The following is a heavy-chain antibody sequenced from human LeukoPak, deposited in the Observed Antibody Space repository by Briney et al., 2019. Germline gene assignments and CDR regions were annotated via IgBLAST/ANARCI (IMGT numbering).Heavy chain of an antibody. J-gene: IGHJ4*02. Sequence: GGSLRLSCAASGFTFSSYEMNWVRQAPGKGLEWVSYISSSGSTIYYADSVKGRFTISRDNAKNSLYPQMNSLRAEDTAVYYCALGYYDSSGPFDYWGQGTLVTVSS. CDR1: GFTFSSYE. V-gene: IGHV3-48*03. D-gene: IGHD3-22*01. CDR3: ALGYYDSSGPFDY. CDR2: ISSSGSTI.